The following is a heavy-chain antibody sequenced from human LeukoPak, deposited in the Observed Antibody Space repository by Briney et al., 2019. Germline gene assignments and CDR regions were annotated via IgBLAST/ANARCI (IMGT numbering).Heavy chain of an antibody. Sequence: ESPKIFWKGSGYRINSYWIGLVRQIPGKGPEWVGIIYPGDSETTYSPSFQGQVTISVDKSISTAYLQWSSLKASDTAMYYCARGITIFGVVYSFDPWGQGTLVTVSS. CDR3: ARGITIFGVVYSFDP. V-gene: IGHV5-51*01. D-gene: IGHD3-3*01. CDR1: GYRINSYW. CDR2: IYPGDSET. J-gene: IGHJ5*02.